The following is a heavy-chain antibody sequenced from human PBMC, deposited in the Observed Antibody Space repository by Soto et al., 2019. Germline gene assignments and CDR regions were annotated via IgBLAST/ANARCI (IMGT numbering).Heavy chain of an antibody. CDR3: AKERANYALWSAYRVHCVS. CDR2: INSRGDYT. V-gene: IGHV3-23*01. D-gene: IGHD3-3*01. CDR1: GFTFRDYA. Sequence: EVQLLESGGGLVQPGGSLRLSCAAAGFTFRDYAMTWVRQAPGKGLEWVSAINSRGDYTYYADSVKGRFTISRDNSKNTLFLQMTSLRAEDTAIYYCAKERANYALWSAYRVHCVSWGQGDLVTVSS. J-gene: IGHJ4*02.